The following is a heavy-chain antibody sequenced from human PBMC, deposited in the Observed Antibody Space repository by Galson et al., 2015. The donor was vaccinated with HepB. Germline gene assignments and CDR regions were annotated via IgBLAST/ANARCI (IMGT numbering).Heavy chain of an antibody. D-gene: IGHD2/OR15-2a*01. Sequence: SVKVSCKVSGDTFNSDTIAWVRQAPGQGLEWVGGVVPIFGTPNYAQKFQGRVTITADESTTTAYMELSGLDSGDTAIYYCAGGERRTHPEYFDFWGQGTLVTVSS. CDR2: VVPIFGTP. J-gene: IGHJ4*02. CDR1: GDTFNSDT. V-gene: IGHV1-69*13. CDR3: AGGERRTHPEYFDF.